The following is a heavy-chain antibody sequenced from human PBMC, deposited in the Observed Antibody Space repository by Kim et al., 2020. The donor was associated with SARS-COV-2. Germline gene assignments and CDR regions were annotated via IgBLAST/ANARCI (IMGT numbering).Heavy chain of an antibody. Sequence: GGSLRLSCAASGFTFSTYAMSWVRQAPRRGLEWVSTITGNGAATYYADSVRGRFTISRDNSKNTLSLQMNSLRAEDTALYYCAKTGQLDYWGQVTLVTVS. D-gene: IGHD6-13*01. CDR3: AKTGQLDY. CDR1: GFTFSTYA. V-gene: IGHV3-23*01. J-gene: IGHJ4*02. CDR2: ITGNGAAT.